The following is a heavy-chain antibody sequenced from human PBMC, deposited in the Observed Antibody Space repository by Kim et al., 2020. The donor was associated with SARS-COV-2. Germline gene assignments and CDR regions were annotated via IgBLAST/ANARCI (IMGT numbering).Heavy chain of an antibody. CDR3: AETGEQQHYYYYGMYV. V-gene: IGHV4-39*01. J-gene: IGHJ6*02. D-gene: IGHD6-13*01. Sequence: SETLSLTCTVSGGSISSSSYYWGWIRQPPGKGLEWIGSIYYSGSTYYNPSLKSRVTISVDTSKNQFSLKLSSVTAADTAVYYCAETGEQQHYYYYGMYVWGQGTTVTVSS. CDR2: IYYSGST. CDR1: GGSISSSSYY.